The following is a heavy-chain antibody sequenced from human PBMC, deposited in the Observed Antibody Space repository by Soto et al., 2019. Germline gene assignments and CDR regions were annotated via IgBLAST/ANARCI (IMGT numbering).Heavy chain of an antibody. J-gene: IGHJ3*02. Sequence: EVQLLESGGGLVQPGGSLRLSCAASGFTFSSYAMSWVRQAPGKGLEWVSAISGSGGSTYYADSVKGRFTISRDNSKNTLYGEMNSLRAEDTAVYYCAKSFRGYCSGGSCSRSGAFDIWGQGTMVTVSS. V-gene: IGHV3-23*01. CDR1: GFTFSSYA. CDR2: ISGSGGST. CDR3: AKSFRGYCSGGSCSRSGAFDI. D-gene: IGHD2-15*01.